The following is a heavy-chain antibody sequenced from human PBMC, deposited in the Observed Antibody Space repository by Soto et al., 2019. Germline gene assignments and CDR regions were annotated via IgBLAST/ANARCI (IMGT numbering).Heavy chain of an antibody. CDR1: GGSVTNSSYY. CDR3: VSQRTTVLTQAYFDY. J-gene: IGHJ4*02. Sequence: PSVTLSITCTVSGGSVTNSSYYWGWIRQSPGKGLEWIGSVYYRGRSYSKSSVKSRVTISVDTSKNQFSLNFNSVTASDTALYYCVSQRTTVLTQAYFDYWGPGALVTVSS. V-gene: IGHV4-39*01. D-gene: IGHD4-17*01. CDR2: VYYRGRS.